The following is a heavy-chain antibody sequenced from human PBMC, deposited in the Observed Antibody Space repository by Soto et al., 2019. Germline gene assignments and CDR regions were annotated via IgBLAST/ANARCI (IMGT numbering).Heavy chain of an antibody. CDR3: ARLVAAAGFRSDP. Sequence: SETLSLTCTVSGGSISSSSYYWGWIRQPPGKGLEWIGSIYYSGSTYYNPSLKSRVTISVDTSKNQFSLKLSSVTAADTAVYYCARLVAAAGFRSDPWGQGTLVTVSS. CDR2: IYYSGST. D-gene: IGHD6-13*01. V-gene: IGHV4-39*01. CDR1: GGSISSSSYY. J-gene: IGHJ5*02.